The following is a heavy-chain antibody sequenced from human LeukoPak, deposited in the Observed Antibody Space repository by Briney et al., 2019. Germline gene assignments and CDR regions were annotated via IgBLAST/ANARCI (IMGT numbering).Heavy chain of an antibody. CDR1: GGSFSGYY. CDR2: INHSGST. V-gene: IGHV4-34*01. CDR3: ARSRGPTGYSSGWLLDY. D-gene: IGHD6-19*01. J-gene: IGHJ4*02. Sequence: SETLSLTCAVYGGSFSGYYWSWIRQPPGKGLEWIGEINHSGSTNYNPSLKSRVTISVDTSKNQFSLKLSSVTAADTAVYYCARSRGPTGYSSGWLLDYWGQGTLVTVSS.